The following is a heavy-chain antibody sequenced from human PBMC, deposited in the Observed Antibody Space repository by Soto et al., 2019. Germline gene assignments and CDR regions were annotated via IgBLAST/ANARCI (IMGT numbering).Heavy chain of an antibody. J-gene: IGHJ6*02. CDR1: GYTLTELS. CDR3: STVNTNYYGMDV. CDR2: FDPEDGET. D-gene: IGHD3-3*01. V-gene: IGHV1-24*01. Sequence: ASVKVSCKVSGYTLTELSMHWVRQAPGKGLEWMGGFDPEDGETIYEQKFQGRVTMTEETSTDTAYMELSSLRSEDTAVYYWSTVNTNYYGMDVWGQGTTVTVSS.